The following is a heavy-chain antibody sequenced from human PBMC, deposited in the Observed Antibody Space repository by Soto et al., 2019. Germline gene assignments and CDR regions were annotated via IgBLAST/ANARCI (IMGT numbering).Heavy chain of an antibody. J-gene: IGHJ5*02. Sequence: QVQLQESGPGLVKPSETLPLTCTVSGGSISSYYWSWIRQPPGKGLEWIGYVSYTGSTYYNPSLQSRVTISLGTSMNRFSLKVASVTAADTAVYYCARLSVDLNDYWGLDPWGQGTLVTVSS. CDR2: VSYTGST. V-gene: IGHV4-59*12. CDR1: GGSISSYY. CDR3: ARLSVDLNDYWGLDP. D-gene: IGHD1-1*01.